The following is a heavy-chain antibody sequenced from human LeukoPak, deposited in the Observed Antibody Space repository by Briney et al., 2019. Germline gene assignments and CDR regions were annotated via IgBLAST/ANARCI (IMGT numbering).Heavy chain of an antibody. Sequence: SETLSLTCTVSGGSISSYYWSWIRQPPGKGLEWIGYIYYSGSTNYNPSLKSRVTISVDTSKNQFSLKLSSVTAADTAVYYCARSRPYYDFWSGYYYYYYYYMDVWGKGTTVTVSS. CDR1: GGSISSYY. CDR3: ARSRPYYDFWSGYYYYYYYYMDV. D-gene: IGHD3-3*01. CDR2: IYYSGST. V-gene: IGHV4-59*12. J-gene: IGHJ6*03.